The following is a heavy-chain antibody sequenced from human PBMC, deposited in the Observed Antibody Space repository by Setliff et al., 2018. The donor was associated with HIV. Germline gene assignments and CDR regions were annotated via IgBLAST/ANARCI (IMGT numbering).Heavy chain of an antibody. J-gene: IGHJ4*02. V-gene: IGHV3-30*04. CDR3: AGGASFDKSGYYNAPLSFDY. D-gene: IGHD3-22*01. Sequence: HPGGSLRLSCAASGFAFSTYAMHWVRQAPGKGLQWVAVISYDGSNKYYADSVKGRFTISRDNSKNTLYLQMNSLRAEDTALYYCAGGASFDKSGYYNAPLSFDYWGQGTLVTVSS. CDR2: ISYDGSNK. CDR1: GFAFSTYA.